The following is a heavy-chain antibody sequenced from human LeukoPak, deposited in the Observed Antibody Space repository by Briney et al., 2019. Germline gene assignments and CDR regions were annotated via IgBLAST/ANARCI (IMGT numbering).Heavy chain of an antibody. V-gene: IGHV3-21*01. CDR1: GFTFSSYS. D-gene: IGHD2-2*02. J-gene: IGHJ4*02. Sequence: GGSLRLSCAASGFTFSSYSMNWVRQAPGKGLEWVSSISSSSSYIYYADSVKGRFTISRDNAKNSLYLQMNSLRAEDTAVYYCARGAAAAIRGTLFDYWGQGTLVTVSS. CDR2: ISSSSSYI. CDR3: ARGAAAAIRGTLFDY.